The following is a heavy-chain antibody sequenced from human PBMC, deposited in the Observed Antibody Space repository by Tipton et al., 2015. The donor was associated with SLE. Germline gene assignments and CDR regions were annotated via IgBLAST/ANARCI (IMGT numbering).Heavy chain of an antibody. CDR3: ARAEYSSSLEYYYDY. J-gene: IGHJ4*02. D-gene: IGHD6-6*01. Sequence: LRLSCVASGFSFTDSYMSWLRQAPGKGLEWIGSIYGSGNSYYNPSLRSRVTISVDTSKNQFSLKLSSVTAADTAVYFCARAEYSSSLEYYYDYWGQGKLVTVSS. CDR2: IYGSGNS. CDR1: GFSFTDSY. V-gene: IGHV4-38-2*01.